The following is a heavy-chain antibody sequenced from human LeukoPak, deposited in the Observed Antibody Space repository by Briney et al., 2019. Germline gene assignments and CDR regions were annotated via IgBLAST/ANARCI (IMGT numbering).Heavy chain of an antibody. V-gene: IGHV4-59*08. CDR2: IYYTGST. D-gene: IGHD6-19*01. J-gene: IGHJ4*02. CDR3: ARGAVAGTGTFDY. Sequence: SETLSLTCTVSGGAISNYYWSWIRQPPGKGLEWIGYIYYTGSTYYNPSLKSRVTISVDTSKNQFSLKLSSVTAADTAVYYCARGAVAGTGTFDYWGQGTLVTVSS. CDR1: GGAISNYY.